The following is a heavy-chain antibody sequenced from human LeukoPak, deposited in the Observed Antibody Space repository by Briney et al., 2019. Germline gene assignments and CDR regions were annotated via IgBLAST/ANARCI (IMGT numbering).Heavy chain of an antibody. CDR3: ARGVIAARPDYYYYYMDV. V-gene: IGHV1-69*05. J-gene: IGHJ6*03. CDR1: XGXXSXYA. D-gene: IGHD6-6*01. CDR2: IIPIFGTA. Sequence: SXXVSCXAXXGXXSXYAIXXVRQAPGQGLEWMGGIIPIFGTANYAQKFQGRVTVTTDESTSTAYMELSSLRSEDTAVYYCARGVIAARPDYYYYYMDVWGKGTTVTVSS.